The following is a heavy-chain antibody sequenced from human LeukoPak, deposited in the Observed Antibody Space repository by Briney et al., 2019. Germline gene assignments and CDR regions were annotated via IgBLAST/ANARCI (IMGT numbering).Heavy chain of an antibody. CDR2: LSDAGVRI. D-gene: IGHD6-6*01. CDR3: ANTHCDSSPIVWNF. CDR1: GFNFGNYG. Sequence: GGSLRLSCTASGFNFGNYGMSWVRQAPGKGLEWVSGLSDAGVRIFYADSVRGRFTVSRDNSKNTLYLQMDSLRAEDTAVYYCANTHCDSSPIVWNFWGQGALVTVSS. V-gene: IGHV3-23*01. J-gene: IGHJ4*02.